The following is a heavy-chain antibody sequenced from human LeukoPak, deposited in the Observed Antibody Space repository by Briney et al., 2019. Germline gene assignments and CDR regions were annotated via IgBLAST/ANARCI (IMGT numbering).Heavy chain of an antibody. CDR2: IRYDGSNK. CDR3: AKEGLGTGISSTSLGC. J-gene: IGHJ4*02. Sequence: GGSLRLSCAVSGFTFSSYGMHWVRQAPGKGLEWVAFIRYDGSNKYYADSVKGRFTISRDNSKNTLFLQMNSLRAEDTAVYYCAKEGLGTGISSTSLGCWGQGTLVTVSS. CDR1: GFTFSSYG. V-gene: IGHV3-30*02. D-gene: IGHD2-2*01.